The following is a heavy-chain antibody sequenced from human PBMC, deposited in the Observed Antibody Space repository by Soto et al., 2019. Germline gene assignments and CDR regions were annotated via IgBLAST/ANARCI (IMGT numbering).Heavy chain of an antibody. CDR2: VTASAESG. Sequence: PGGSLRLPCTPFGFTFSAYAMTWVRQAPGKGLEWVSAVTASAESGNYTDSVKGRFIITRDNSDNVLYLEMSGLRVEDTAVYYCARGRYFDSPLDLWGRGTEATVSS. CDR3: ARGRYFDSPLDL. V-gene: IGHV3-23*01. D-gene: IGHD3-9*01. J-gene: IGHJ5*02. CDR1: GFTFSAYA.